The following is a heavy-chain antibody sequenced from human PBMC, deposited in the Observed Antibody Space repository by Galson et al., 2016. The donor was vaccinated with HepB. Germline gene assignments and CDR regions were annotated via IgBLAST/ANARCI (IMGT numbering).Heavy chain of an antibody. CDR3: ARGGGGRQLDPYYFDY. D-gene: IGHD6-13*01. J-gene: IGHJ4*02. Sequence: SLRLSCAASGFTFSPYPMHWVRQAPGKGLEWAAVISFDGNNKYYADSVKGRFTISRDNSKNTLYLQMNSLRPEDTAVYYCARGGGGRQLDPYYFDYWGQGTLVTVSS. V-gene: IGHV3-30*04. CDR1: GFTFSPYP. CDR2: ISFDGNNK.